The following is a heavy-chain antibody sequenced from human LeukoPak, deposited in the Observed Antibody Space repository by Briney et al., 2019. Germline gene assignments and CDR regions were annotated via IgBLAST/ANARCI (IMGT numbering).Heavy chain of an antibody. CDR2: INHSGST. V-gene: IGHV4-34*01. CDR3: ARGGPFYNNNY. Sequence: SETLSLTCAVYGGSFSGYYWSWIRQPPGKGLEWIGEINHSGSTNYNPSLKSRVTISVDTSKNQFSLNLNSVTAADTAVYYCARGGPFYNNNYRARETLAPVPS. J-gene: IGHJ4*02. CDR1: GGSFSGYY. D-gene: IGHD3-10*01.